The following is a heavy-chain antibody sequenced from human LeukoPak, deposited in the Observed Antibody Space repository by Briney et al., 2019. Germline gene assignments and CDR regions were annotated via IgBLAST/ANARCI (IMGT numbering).Heavy chain of an antibody. J-gene: IGHJ2*01. V-gene: IGHV3-21*01. D-gene: IGHD6-19*01. CDR1: GFTFSSYS. Sequence: GGSLRLSCAASGFTFSSYSMNWVRQAPGKGLEWVSSISRSSDYTYYADSVKGRFTISRDNAKNSLYLQMNSLRAEDTAVYYCAVAGRSYWYFDLWGRGTLVTVSS. CDR2: ISRSSDYT. CDR3: AVAGRSYWYFDL.